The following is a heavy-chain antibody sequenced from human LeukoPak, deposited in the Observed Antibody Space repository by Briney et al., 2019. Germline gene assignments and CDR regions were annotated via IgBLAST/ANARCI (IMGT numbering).Heavy chain of an antibody. CDR3: ARSSSSWEFDY. J-gene: IGHJ4*02. V-gene: IGHV4-59*11. D-gene: IGHD6-13*01. CDR2: IYYSGST. Sequence: SETLSLTCTVSGVSISSHYWSRIRQPPGKGLERIGYIYYSGSTNYNPSLKSRVTISVDPSKNQFSLKLSSVTAADTAVYYCARSSSSWEFDYWGQGTLVTVSS. CDR1: GVSISSHY.